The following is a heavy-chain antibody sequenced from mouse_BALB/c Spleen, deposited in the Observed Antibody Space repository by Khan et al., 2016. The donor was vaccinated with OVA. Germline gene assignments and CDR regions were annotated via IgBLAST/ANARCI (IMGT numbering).Heavy chain of an antibody. CDR3: KRHGYVAWFTY. CDR2: IDPFSGDT. CDR1: GFSFTSYY. J-gene: IGHJ3*01. Sequence: VQLQQSGPELMKPGASVKISCKASGFSFTSYYIHWVMESHGKSLEWIGYIDPFSGDTTYNQKFKGKATLTVDKSSSTAYILLSNLTSEDSAVYYCKRHGYVAWFTYWGQGTLVTVSA. V-gene: IGHV1S135*01. D-gene: IGHD2-2*01.